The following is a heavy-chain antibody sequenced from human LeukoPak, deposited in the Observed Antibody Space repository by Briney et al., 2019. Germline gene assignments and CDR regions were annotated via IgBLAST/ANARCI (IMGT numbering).Heavy chain of an antibody. Sequence: PGGSLRLSCAASGFTFSSYSMNWVRQAPGKGLEWVSSISSSSSYIYYADSVKGRFTISRDNAKNSLYLQMNSLRAEDTAVYYCAKALLWFGELLSRKNYYYYYGMDVWGQGTTVTVSS. D-gene: IGHD3-10*01. CDR1: GFTFSSYS. CDR2: ISSSSSYI. CDR3: AKALLWFGELLSRKNYYYYYGMDV. J-gene: IGHJ6*02. V-gene: IGHV3-21*04.